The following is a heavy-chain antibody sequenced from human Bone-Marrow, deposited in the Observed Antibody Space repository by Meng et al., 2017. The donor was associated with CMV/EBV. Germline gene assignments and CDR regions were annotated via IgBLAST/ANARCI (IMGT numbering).Heavy chain of an antibody. CDR2: ISYDGSNK. D-gene: IGHD6-19*01. J-gene: IGHJ4*02. V-gene: IGHV3-30*04. CDR1: GFTFSSYA. Sequence: GESLKISCAASGFTFSSYAMHWVRQAPGKGLEWVAVISYDGSNKYYADSVKGRFTISRDNSKNTLYLQMNSLRAEDTAVYYCARDMAVADYWGQGTLVTGSS. CDR3: ARDMAVADY.